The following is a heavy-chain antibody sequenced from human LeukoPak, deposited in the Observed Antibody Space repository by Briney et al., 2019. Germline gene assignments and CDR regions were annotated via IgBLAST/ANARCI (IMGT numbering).Heavy chain of an antibody. CDR3: ARDCSSTSCPTGGFDP. V-gene: IGHV1-8*03. J-gene: IGHJ5*02. CDR2: MNPNSGNT. CDR1: GYTFTSYD. Sequence: ASVEVSCKASGYTFTSYDINWVRQATGQGLEWMGWMNPNSGNTGYAQKFQGRVTITRNTSISTAYMELSSLRSEDTAVYYCARDCSSTSCPTGGFDPWGQGTLVTVSS. D-gene: IGHD2-2*01.